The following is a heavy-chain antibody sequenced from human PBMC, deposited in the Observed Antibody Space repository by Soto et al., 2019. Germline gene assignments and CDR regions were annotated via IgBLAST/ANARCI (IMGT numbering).Heavy chain of an antibody. CDR3: ARFVVRTRENYFDY. V-gene: IGHV1-18*01. CDR2: ISAYNGNT. J-gene: IGHJ4*02. CDR1: GYTFTSYG. D-gene: IGHD3-10*01. Sequence: ASVKVSCKASGYTFTSYGISWVRQAPGQGVEWMGWISAYNGNTKYAQKLQGRVTMTTDTSTSTAYMELRSLRSDDTAVYYCARFVVRTRENYFDYWGQGTLVTVSS.